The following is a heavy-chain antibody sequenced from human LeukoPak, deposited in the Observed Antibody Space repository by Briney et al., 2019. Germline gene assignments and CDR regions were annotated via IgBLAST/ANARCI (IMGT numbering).Heavy chain of an antibody. CDR1: GYTFTGYY. Sequence: ASVRVSCKPSGYTFTGYYLHWVRQAPGQALEWMGWISPNTGATVYAQNFQDRVTMSRDTPIDTAYMDLSSLRSDDTAVYYCARDRVGSGWPRPYYFEFWGQGTLVTVSS. CDR3: ARDRVGSGWPRPYYFEF. J-gene: IGHJ4*02. CDR2: ISPNTGAT. D-gene: IGHD6-19*01. V-gene: IGHV1-2*02.